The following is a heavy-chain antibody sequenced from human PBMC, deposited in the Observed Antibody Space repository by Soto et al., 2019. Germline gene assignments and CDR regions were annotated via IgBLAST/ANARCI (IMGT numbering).Heavy chain of an antibody. CDR2: ISSSGDGK. V-gene: IGHV3-23*01. D-gene: IGHD3-3*01. CDR3: SKNAGFWRWGMDV. CDR1: GFTFNSFA. J-gene: IGHJ6*02. Sequence: GGYLGLCCAASGFTFNSFAMTWVRQAPGKGLERVSIISSSGDGKYYVDSVKGRFTISRDNSRNTLNLQMNSLRAEDRAVYYCSKNAGFWRWGMDVWGQGTTVTVSS.